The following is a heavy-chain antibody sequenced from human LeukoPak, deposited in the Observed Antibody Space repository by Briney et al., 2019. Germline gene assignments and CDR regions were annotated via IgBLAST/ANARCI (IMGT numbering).Heavy chain of an antibody. CDR2: ISGSGGST. CDR3: AKDNSGFLEWLLLGY. V-gene: IGHV3-23*01. CDR1: GFTFSSYA. J-gene: IGHJ4*02. Sequence: AGGSLRLSXAASGFTFSSYAMSWVRQAPGKGMEWVSAISGSGGSTYYADSVKGRFTISRDNSKNTLYLQMNSLRAEDTAVYYCAKDNSGFLEWLLLGYWGQGTLVTVSS. D-gene: IGHD3-3*01.